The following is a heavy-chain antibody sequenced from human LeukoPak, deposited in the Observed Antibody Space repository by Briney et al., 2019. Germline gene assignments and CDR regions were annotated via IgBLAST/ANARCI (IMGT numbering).Heavy chain of an antibody. CDR2: ISYIGST. J-gene: IGHJ3*02. V-gene: IGHV4-59*11. CDR1: ADSFSSHY. D-gene: IGHD4-17*01. CDR3: ARDLVTVTKGFDI. Sequence: PSQTLSLTCAVSADSFSSHYWTWIRHPPGQGLEWIGYISYIGSTNYNPSPNSRVTISIDTSKNQFSLKLSSVTAADTAVYYCARDLVTVTKGFDIWGQGTMVTVSS.